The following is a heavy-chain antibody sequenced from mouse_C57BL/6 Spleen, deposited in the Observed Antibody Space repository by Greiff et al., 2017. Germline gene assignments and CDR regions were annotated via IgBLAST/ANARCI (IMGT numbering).Heavy chain of an antibody. Sequence: EVKLMESGAELVRPGASVKLSCTASGFNIKDDYMHWVKQRPEQGLEWIGWIDPENGDTEYASKFQGKATITADTSSNTAYLQLSSLTSEDTAVYYCTVYDGYYVFAYWGQGTLVTVSA. D-gene: IGHD2-3*01. CDR2: IDPENGDT. CDR3: TVYDGYYVFAY. V-gene: IGHV14-4*01. J-gene: IGHJ3*01. CDR1: GFNIKDDY.